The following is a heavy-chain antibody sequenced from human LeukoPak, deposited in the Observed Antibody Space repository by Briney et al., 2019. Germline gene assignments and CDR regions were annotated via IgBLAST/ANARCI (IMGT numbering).Heavy chain of an antibody. CDR2: ISYDGSNK. Sequence: GGSLRLSCAGSGFTIRSYAMHWVRQAPGKGLEWVAVISYDGSNKYYADSVKGRFTISRDDSKNTLYLQMNSLRAEDTAVYYCVRAADSSGYYYQRSLDYWGQGTLVTVSS. D-gene: IGHD3-22*01. CDR1: GFTIRSYA. J-gene: IGHJ4*02. CDR3: VRAADSSGYYYQRSLDY. V-gene: IGHV3-30*01.